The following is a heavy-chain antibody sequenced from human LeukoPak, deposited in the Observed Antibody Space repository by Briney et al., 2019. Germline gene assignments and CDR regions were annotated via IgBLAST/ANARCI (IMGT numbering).Heavy chain of an antibody. V-gene: IGHV4-61*02. J-gene: IGHJ6*03. CDR1: GGSISSGSYY. CDR3: ARGIGSYYYYMDV. Sequence: TLSLTCTVSGGSISSGSYYWRWLRQPAGKGLEWIGRIYTSGSTNYNPSLKSRVTISVDPSKNQFSLKLSSVTAADTAVYYCARGIGSYYYYMDVWGKGTTVTISS. CDR2: IYTSGST. D-gene: IGHD2-15*01.